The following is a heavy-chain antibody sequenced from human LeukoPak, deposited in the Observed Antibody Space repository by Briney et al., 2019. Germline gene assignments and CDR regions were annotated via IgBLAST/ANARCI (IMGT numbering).Heavy chain of an antibody. CDR3: ARGYSSGWYPIYYYYGMDV. J-gene: IGHJ6*02. CDR1: GGSVSSGSYY. D-gene: IGHD6-19*01. V-gene: IGHV4-61*01. Sequence: PSETLSLTCTVSGGSVSSGSYYWSWIRQPPGKGLEWIGYIYYSGSTNYNPSPKSRVTISVDTSKNQFSLKLSSVTAADTAVYYCARGYSSGWYPIYYYYGMDVWGQGTTVTVSS. CDR2: IYYSGST.